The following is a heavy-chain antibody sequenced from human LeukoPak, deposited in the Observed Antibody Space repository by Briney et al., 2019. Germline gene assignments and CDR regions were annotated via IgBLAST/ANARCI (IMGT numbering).Heavy chain of an antibody. CDR1: GFTFGDYA. CDR3: TRDRGAYNLYDY. CDR2: IKSKAYGETA. V-gene: IGHV3-49*03. D-gene: IGHD1-1*01. J-gene: IGHJ4*02. Sequence: PGGSLRLSCTASGFTFGDYAMSWIRQAPGKGLEWVGFIKSKAYGETADYAASVKGRFTISRDDSKAIAYLQMNSPKTEDTAVYHCTRDRGAYNLYDYWGQGTLVTVPS.